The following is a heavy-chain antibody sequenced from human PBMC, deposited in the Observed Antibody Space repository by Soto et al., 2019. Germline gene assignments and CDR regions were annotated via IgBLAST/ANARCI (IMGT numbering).Heavy chain of an antibody. CDR1: GGSISSGGYC. Sequence: SETLSLTCTVSGGSISSGGYCWSWIRQHPGKGLEWIGYIYYSGSTYYNPSLKSRVTISVDTSKNQFSLKLSSVTAADTAVYYCARTTYYYDSSGYKMRNHFDYWGQGTLVTVSS. CDR3: ARTTYYYDSSGYKMRNHFDY. J-gene: IGHJ4*02. V-gene: IGHV4-31*03. D-gene: IGHD3-22*01. CDR2: IYYSGST.